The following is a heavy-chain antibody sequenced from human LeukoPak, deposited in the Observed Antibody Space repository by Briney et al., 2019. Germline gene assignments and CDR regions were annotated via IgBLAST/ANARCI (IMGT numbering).Heavy chain of an antibody. J-gene: IGHJ5*02. Sequence: ASVKVSCKASGYTFTSYGISWVRQAPGQGLEWMGWIGAYNGNTNYAQKLQGRVTMTTDTSTSTAYMELRSLRSDDTAVYYCARAKRLRFLEWLYNWFDPWGQGTLVTVSS. CDR2: IGAYNGNT. D-gene: IGHD3-3*01. CDR3: ARAKRLRFLEWLYNWFDP. V-gene: IGHV1-18*01. CDR1: GYTFTSYG.